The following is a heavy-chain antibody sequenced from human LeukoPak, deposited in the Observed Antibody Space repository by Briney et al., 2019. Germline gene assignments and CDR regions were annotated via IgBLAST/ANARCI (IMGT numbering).Heavy chain of an antibody. V-gene: IGHV3-64*01. CDR3: ARDQVGSYDY. D-gene: IGHD1-26*01. J-gene: IGHJ4*02. CDR2: IGSNGGGT. Sequence: GGSLRLSCAASGFTFSNYAMHWVRQAPGKGLEYVSAIGSNGGGTYYANSVKGRFTISRDNSKNTLYLQMGSLRAEDMAVYYCARDQVGSYDYWGQGTLVTVSS. CDR1: GFTFSNYA.